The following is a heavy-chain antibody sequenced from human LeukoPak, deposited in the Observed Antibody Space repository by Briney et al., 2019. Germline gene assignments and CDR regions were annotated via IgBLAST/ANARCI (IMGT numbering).Heavy chain of an antibody. D-gene: IGHD5-24*01. CDR2: INHSGST. CDR3: ARSSRGYKDY. V-gene: IGHV4-34*01. CDR1: GGSFSGYY. Sequence: PSETLSLTCAVYGGSFSGYYWSWIRQPPGKGLEWIGEINHSGSTNYNPSLKSRVTISVDTSKNQFSLKLSFVTAADTAVYYCARSSRGYKDYWGQGTLVTVSS. J-gene: IGHJ4*02.